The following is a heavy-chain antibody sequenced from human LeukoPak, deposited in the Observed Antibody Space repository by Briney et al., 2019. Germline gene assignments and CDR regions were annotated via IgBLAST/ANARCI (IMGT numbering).Heavy chain of an antibody. CDR1: GGSFSGYY. CDR2: INHSGRT. CDR3: ARGVGLRSDFDI. V-gene: IGHV4-34*01. J-gene: IGHJ3*02. Sequence: SETLSLTCAVYGGSFSGYYWRWIRQPPGKGLEWIGEINHSGRTDYNPSLKSRVTISVDTSKNQFSLKVSSVTAADTAVYYCARGVGLRSDFDIWGQGTMVTVSS. D-gene: IGHD3-3*01.